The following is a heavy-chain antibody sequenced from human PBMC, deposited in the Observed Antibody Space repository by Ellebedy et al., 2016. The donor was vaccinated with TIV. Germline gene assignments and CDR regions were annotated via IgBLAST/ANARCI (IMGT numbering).Heavy chain of an antibody. V-gene: IGHV4-39*01. Sequence: MPSETLSLTCTVSGGSISSSSYYWGWIRRPPGKGLEWIGSAYFSGRTNYNASLKSRVTLAVDTAKNQFPLKMTSGTAADTVVYYWARRVGGGDYSWFDPWGQGILVTVSS. CDR2: AYFSGRT. CDR1: GGSISSSSYY. D-gene: IGHD2-21*02. CDR3: ARRVGGGDYSWFDP. J-gene: IGHJ5*02.